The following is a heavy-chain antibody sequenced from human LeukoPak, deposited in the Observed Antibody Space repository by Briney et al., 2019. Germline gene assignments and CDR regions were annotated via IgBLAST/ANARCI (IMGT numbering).Heavy chain of an antibody. CDR1: GYIFSVHY. Sequence: GASVKVSCKASGYIFSVHYMHWVRQAPGQGLEWMGWINPNSGGTNYAQKFQGRVTMTRDTSLSTAYMELSRLRSDDTAVYYCARGRFDVVTRDDAFDTWGQGTMVTVSS. V-gene: IGHV1-2*02. J-gene: IGHJ3*02. CDR2: INPNSGGT. D-gene: IGHD7-27*01. CDR3: ARGRFDVVTRDDAFDT.